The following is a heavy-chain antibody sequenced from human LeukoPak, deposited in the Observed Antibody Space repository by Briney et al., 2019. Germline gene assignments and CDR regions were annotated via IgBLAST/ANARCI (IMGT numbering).Heavy chain of an antibody. D-gene: IGHD1-26*01. J-gene: IGHJ4*02. V-gene: IGHV1-18*01. CDR2: ISAYNGNT. CDR3: ARDFSGSYIDPSDY. Sequence: ASVKVSCKASGYTFTSYGISWVRQAPGQGLEWMGWISAYNGNTNYAQKLQGRVTMTTDTSTSTAYMELRSLRSDDTAVYYCARDFSGSYIDPSDYWGQGTLVTVSS. CDR1: GYTFTSYG.